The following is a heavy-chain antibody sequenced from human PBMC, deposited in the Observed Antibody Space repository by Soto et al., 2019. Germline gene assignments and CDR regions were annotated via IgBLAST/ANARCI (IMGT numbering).Heavy chain of an antibody. D-gene: IGHD2-15*01. J-gene: IGHJ4*02. Sequence: QVQLQESGPGLVKPSETLSLTCTVSGGSISSYYWSWIRQPPGKGLEWIGYIYYSGSTNYNPSLKSRVTISVDTSKNQFSLKLSSVTAADTAVYYCARFGYCSGGSCFHFDYWGQGTLVTVSS. CDR3: ARFGYCSGGSCFHFDY. CDR2: IYYSGST. CDR1: GGSISSYY. V-gene: IGHV4-59*01.